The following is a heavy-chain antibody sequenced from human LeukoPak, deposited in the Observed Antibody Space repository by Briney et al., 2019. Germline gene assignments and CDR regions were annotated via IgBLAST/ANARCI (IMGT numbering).Heavy chain of an antibody. D-gene: IGHD3-9*01. J-gene: IGHJ6*02. Sequence: PSETLSLTCTVSGGSISSSSYYWGWIRQPPGKGLEWIGSIYYSGSTYYNPSLKSRVTISVDTSKNQFSLKLSSVTAADTAVYYSARQAYDILTGYYPGGGYYYYYGMDVWGQGTTVTVS. CDR2: IYYSGST. V-gene: IGHV4-39*01. CDR1: GGSISSSSYY. CDR3: ARQAYDILTGYYPGGGYYYYYGMDV.